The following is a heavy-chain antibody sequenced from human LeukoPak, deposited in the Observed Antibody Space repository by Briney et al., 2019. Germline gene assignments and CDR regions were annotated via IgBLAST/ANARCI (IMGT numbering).Heavy chain of an antibody. CDR1: GFTFSSYG. V-gene: IGHV3-30-3*01. J-gene: IGHJ4*02. CDR2: ISYDGSNK. Sequence: PGGSLRLSCASSGFTFSSYGMHWLRHAPGKGPEWVAVISYDGSNKYYVDSVKGRFTISRDNSKNTLYLQMSSLRAEDTAVYYCTRGTNDYGGIERKKPFDYWGQGTLVTVSS. CDR3: TRGTNDYGGIERKKPFDY. D-gene: IGHD4-23*01.